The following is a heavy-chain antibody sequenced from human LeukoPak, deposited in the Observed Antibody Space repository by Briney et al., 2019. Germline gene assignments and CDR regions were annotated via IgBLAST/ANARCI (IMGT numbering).Heavy chain of an antibody. D-gene: IGHD1-26*01. V-gene: IGHV3-23*01. CDR2: ISGSGGST. CDR1: GFTFSSYA. CDR3: AKDRRGLKYYYYGMDA. J-gene: IGHJ6*02. Sequence: GGSLRLSCAASGFTFSSYAMSWVRQAPGKGLEWVSAISGSGGSTYYADSVKGRFTISRDNSKNTLYLQMNSLRAEDTAVYYCAKDRRGLKYYYYGMDAWGQGTTVTVSS.